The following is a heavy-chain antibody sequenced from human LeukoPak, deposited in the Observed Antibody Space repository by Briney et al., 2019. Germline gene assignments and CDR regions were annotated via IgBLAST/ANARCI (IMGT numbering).Heavy chain of an antibody. J-gene: IGHJ4*02. CDR3: ARVSPFDY. Sequence: GASVKVSCKASGYTFTSYYIHWVRQAPGQGLEWMGWINPNSGGTNYAQKFQGRVTMTRDTSISTAYMDLSRLRSDDTAVYYCARVSPFDYWGQGTQVTVSS. CDR2: INPNSGGT. CDR1: GYTFTSYY. V-gene: IGHV1-2*02.